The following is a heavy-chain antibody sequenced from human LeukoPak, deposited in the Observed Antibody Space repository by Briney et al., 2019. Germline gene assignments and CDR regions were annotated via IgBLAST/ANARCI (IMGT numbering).Heavy chain of an antibody. Sequence: GGSLRLSCAASGFTFSSYDMHWVRQAPGKRLEWVALISYDGSNYHYADSVKGRFTVSRDYSKNTLYLQMNSLRPEDTAVYYCAQDACGGSCYSFDSWGQGTLVTVSS. V-gene: IGHV3-30*18. CDR2: ISYDGSNY. J-gene: IGHJ4*02. D-gene: IGHD2-15*01. CDR3: AQDACGGSCYSFDS. CDR1: GFTFSSYD.